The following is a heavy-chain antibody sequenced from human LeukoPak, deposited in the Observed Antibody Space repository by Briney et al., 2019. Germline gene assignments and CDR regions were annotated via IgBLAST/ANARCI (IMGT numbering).Heavy chain of an antibody. CDR3: ARDWDSSSGRPGVRYFDL. J-gene: IGHJ2*01. V-gene: IGHV1-18*01. CDR2: ISAYDGNT. Sequence: GASVKVSCKASGYTFTSYGISWVRQAPGQGLEWMGWISAYDGNTNYAQKLQGRVTMTTDTSTSTAYMELRSLRSDDTAVYYCARDWDSSSGRPGVRYFDLWGRGTLVTVSS. CDR1: GYTFTSYG. D-gene: IGHD6-13*01.